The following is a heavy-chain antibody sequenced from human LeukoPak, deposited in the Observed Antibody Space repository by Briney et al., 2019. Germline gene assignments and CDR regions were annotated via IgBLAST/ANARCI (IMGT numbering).Heavy chain of an antibody. J-gene: IGHJ4*02. CDR2: IYYSGST. Sequence: SETLSLTCTVSGGSISSYYWSWLRQPPGKGLEWIGFIYYSGSTHHKSSLKSRVTISVDTSKNQFSLRLSSVTAADTAVYYCARHSGSSPHYFDYWGQGTLVTVSS. CDR3: ARHSGSSPHYFDY. D-gene: IGHD1-26*01. V-gene: IGHV4-59*08. CDR1: GGSISSYY.